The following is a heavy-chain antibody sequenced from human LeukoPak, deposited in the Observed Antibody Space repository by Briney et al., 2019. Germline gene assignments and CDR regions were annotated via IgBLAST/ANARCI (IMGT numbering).Heavy chain of an antibody. CDR2: IYSGGST. D-gene: IGHD2-21*02. CDR3: ARVTGDLDYFDC. J-gene: IGHJ4*02. CDR1: GLTVSSSY. Sequence: GGSLRLSCAASGLTVSSSYMSWVRQAPRKGLGWVSVIYSGGSTYYAVSVKGRFTISRDKSKNTLYLQMNSLRAEDTAVYYCARVTGDLDYFDCWGQGTLVTVSS. V-gene: IGHV3-53*01.